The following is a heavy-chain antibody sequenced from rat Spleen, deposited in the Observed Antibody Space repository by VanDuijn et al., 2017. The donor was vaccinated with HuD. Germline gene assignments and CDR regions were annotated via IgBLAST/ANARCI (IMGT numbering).Heavy chain of an antibody. Sequence: EVQLVESDGGLVQPGRSLKLSCAASGFTFSGYSMAWVRQAPTKGLEWVASISPSGGSTYYRDSVEGRFTLSRDNAKNTQSLQMDSLRSEDTAIYYCTRGYVMDAWGQGASVTVSS. J-gene: IGHJ4*01. CDR1: GFTFSGYS. CDR3: TRGYVMDA. V-gene: IGHV5S13*01. CDR2: ISPSGGST.